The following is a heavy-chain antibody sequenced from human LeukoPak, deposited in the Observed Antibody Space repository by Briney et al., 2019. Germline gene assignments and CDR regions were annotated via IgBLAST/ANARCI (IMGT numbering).Heavy chain of an antibody. Sequence: NPSETLSLTCTVSGGSVRCGSYDSGWIRQPAGMGLEWIGRIYTSGSTDYNPSLKSRVTISVDTSKNQFSLNLSSMTAADTAVYYCARSQNPDYGGERYFDLWGRGTLVTVSS. J-gene: IGHJ2*01. CDR1: GGSVRCGSYD. V-gene: IGHV4-61*02. CDR2: IYTSGST. D-gene: IGHD4-23*01. CDR3: ARSQNPDYGGERYFDL.